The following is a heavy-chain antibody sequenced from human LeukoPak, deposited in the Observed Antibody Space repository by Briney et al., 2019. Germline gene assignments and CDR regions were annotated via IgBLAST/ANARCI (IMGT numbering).Heavy chain of an antibody. CDR3: ARHVGNSGSGSYLTYFDY. V-gene: IGHV4-59*08. CDR1: GGSISSYY. Sequence: SSETLSLTCTVSGGSISSYYWSWIRQPPGKGLGWIGHIYYSGSTHYNPSLKSRVTISVDTSKNQFSLKLSSVTAADTAVYYCARHVGNSGSGSYLTYFDYWGQGTLVTVSS. CDR2: IYYSGST. D-gene: IGHD3-10*01. J-gene: IGHJ4*02.